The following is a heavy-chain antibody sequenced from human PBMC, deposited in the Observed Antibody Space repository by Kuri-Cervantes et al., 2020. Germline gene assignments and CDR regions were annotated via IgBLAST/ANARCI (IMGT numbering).Heavy chain of an antibody. D-gene: IGHD1-26*01. CDR1: GFTFSSYW. CDR2: ISLTGNTA. J-gene: IGHJ4*02. CDR3: AKSSRSYNWGSFDF. V-gene: IGHV3-23*01. Sequence: GESLKISCAASGFTFSSYWMSWVRQAPGKGLEWVSGISLTGNTAYYADSVRGRFTISRDNSQSTLYLQMNSLRAEDTAVYYCAKSSRSYNWGSFDFWGQGTLVTVSS.